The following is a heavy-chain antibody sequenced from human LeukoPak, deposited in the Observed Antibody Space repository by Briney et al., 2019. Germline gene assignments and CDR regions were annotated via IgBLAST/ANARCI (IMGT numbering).Heavy chain of an antibody. D-gene: IGHD3-10*01. J-gene: IGHJ4*02. CDR3: PRGGKVRGGLDY. V-gene: IGHV3-30*04. Sequence: PGGSLRLSCAASGFTFSSYAMHWVRQAPGKGLEWVAVISYDGSNKYYADSVKGRFTISRDNSKNTLYLQMNSLRAEDTAVYYCPRGGKVRGGLDYWGQGTLVTVSS. CDR1: GFTFSSYA. CDR2: ISYDGSNK.